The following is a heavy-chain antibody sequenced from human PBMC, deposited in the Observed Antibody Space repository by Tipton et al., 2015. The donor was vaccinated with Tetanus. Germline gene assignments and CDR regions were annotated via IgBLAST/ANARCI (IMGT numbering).Heavy chain of an antibody. CDR2: IYHSGST. J-gene: IGHJ4*02. V-gene: IGHV4-34*01. CDR3: ASSERITIFGVVIIPLYY. D-gene: IGHD3-3*01. Sequence: TLSLTCAVYGGSFSGYYWSWIRQPPGKGLEWIGEIYHSGSTNYNPSLKSRVTISVDKSKNQFSLKLSSVTAADTAVYYCASSERITIFGVVIIPLYYWGQGTLVTVSS. CDR1: GGSFSGYY.